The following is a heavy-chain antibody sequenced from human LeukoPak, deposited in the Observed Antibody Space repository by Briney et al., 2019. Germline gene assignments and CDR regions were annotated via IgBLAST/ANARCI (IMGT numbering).Heavy chain of an antibody. CDR3: ARGCSGGNCYYEY. D-gene: IGHD2-15*01. CDR2: ISSSSSYI. V-gene: IGHV3-21*01. Sequence: GGSLRLSCAASGFTFSSYSMNWVRQAPGKGLEWVSSISSSSSYIYYADSVKGRFTISRDNSKNTLYLQMGSLRAEDTAVYYCARGCSGGNCYYEYWGQGTLVTVSS. CDR1: GFTFSSYS. J-gene: IGHJ4*02.